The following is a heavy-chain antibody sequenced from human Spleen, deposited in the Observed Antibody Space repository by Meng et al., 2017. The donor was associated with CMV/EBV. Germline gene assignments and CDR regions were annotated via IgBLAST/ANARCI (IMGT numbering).Heavy chain of an antibody. CDR2: VDPEDGET. J-gene: IGHJ4*02. CDR1: GDTLTDYH. D-gene: IGHD6-25*01. Sequence: KSSCKFAGDTLTDYHIHWVQQAPGKGLQWMGLVDPEDGETLYAEKFQGRVTITADTSAVTVYMELSSLRSEDTAVYYCATKADYFNYWGQGTLVTVSS. V-gene: IGHV1-69-2*01. CDR3: ATKADYFNY.